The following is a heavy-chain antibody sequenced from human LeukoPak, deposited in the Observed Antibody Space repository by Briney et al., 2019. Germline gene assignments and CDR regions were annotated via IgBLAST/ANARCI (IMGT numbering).Heavy chain of an antibody. CDR2: LSAYNGNT. Sequence: GASVKVSCKASGYTFTSYGISWVRQAPGQGLEWMGWLSAYNGNTNYAQKLQGRVTMTTDTSTSTAYMELRSLRSDDTAVYYCARVGGYSYGLERYYYYMDVWGKGTTVTVSS. J-gene: IGHJ6*03. V-gene: IGHV1-18*01. D-gene: IGHD5-18*01. CDR3: ARVGGYSYGLERYYYYMDV. CDR1: GYTFTSYG.